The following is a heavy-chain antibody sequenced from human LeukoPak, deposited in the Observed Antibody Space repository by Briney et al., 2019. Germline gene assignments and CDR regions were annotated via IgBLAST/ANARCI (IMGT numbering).Heavy chain of an antibody. CDR3: AISNYYDSSGPDY. Sequence: GGSLRLSCAASEFTVSSYGMHWVRQAPGKGLEWEAVISYDGSNKYYADSVKGRFAISRDNSKNTLYLQMNSLRAEDTDVYYCAISNYYDSSGPDYWGQGTLVTVSS. D-gene: IGHD3-22*01. CDR2: ISYDGSNK. V-gene: IGHV3-30*03. CDR1: EFTVSSYG. J-gene: IGHJ4*02.